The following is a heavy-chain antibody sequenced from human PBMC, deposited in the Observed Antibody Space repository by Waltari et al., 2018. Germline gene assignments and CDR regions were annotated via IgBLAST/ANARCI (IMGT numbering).Heavy chain of an antibody. J-gene: IGHJ4*02. Sequence: HVQLVPSGAAVHSTGASVRVACTASGYTFTHHNLHWVLPAPGQGLEWMGRITHNPGGANYAQKFQGRVTMTRDTSISTVYMELTTLRSDDTAVYYCARGNNYAYEYWGQGTLVTVSS. D-gene: IGHD5-18*01. CDR3: ARGNNYAYEY. CDR1: GYTFTHHN. CDR2: ITHNPGGA. V-gene: IGHV1-2*06.